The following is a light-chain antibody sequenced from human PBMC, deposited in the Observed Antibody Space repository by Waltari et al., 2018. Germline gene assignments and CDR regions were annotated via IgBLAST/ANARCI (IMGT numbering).Light chain of an antibody. Sequence: SYELTQQPSVSVSPGQTARITCPDDALPNQTPNWYQQKPGQAPVLVIYKDTERPSGIPELFSGSNSGTTVTLTISGVQAEDEADYYCQSADSSGPYRVFGGGTKLTVL. J-gene: IGLJ3*02. CDR2: KDT. V-gene: IGLV3-25*03. CDR1: ALPNQT. CDR3: QSADSSGPYRV.